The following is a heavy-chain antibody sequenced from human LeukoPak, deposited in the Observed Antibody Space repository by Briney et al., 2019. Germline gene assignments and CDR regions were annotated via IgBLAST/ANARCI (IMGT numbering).Heavy chain of an antibody. CDR2: INAGNGNT. Sequence: ASVKVSCKASGYTFTSYAMHWVRQAPGQRLEWMGWINAGNGNTKYSQKFQGRVTITRDTSASTAYMDLSSLRSEDTAVYYCARNTETAIPLPYYFDYWGQGTLVTVSS. V-gene: IGHV1-3*01. J-gene: IGHJ4*02. CDR3: ARNTETAIPLPYYFDY. D-gene: IGHD2-21*02. CDR1: GYTFTSYA.